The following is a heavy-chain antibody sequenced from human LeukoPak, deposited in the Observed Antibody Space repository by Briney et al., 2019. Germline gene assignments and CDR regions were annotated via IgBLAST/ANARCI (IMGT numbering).Heavy chain of an antibody. CDR1: GYSFSNYW. D-gene: IGHD2-21*02. CDR2: VYPGDYET. J-gene: IGHJ4*02. CDR3: AIPPGYCGNDCSFDH. V-gene: IGHV5-51*01. Sequence: GESLKISCEGSGYSFSNYWIGWVRQMPGKGLEWMGIVYPGDYETRYSPSFQGLVTISVDKSISTAYLQWSSLKASDTAMYYCAIPPGYCGNDCSFDHWGQGTLVTVSS.